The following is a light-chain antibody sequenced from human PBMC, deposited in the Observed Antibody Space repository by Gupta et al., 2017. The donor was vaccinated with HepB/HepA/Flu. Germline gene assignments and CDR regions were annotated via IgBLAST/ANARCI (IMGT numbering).Light chain of an antibody. J-gene: IGKJ4*01. CDR2: DAS. CDR3: QQRSNWPPIFT. Sequence: EIVLTQSPATLSLSPVERATLSCWASQSVSSYLAWYQQKPGQAPRLLIYDASNRATGIPARFSGSGSGTDFTLTISSLEPEDFAVYYCQQRSNWPPIFTFGGGTKVEIK. CDR1: QSVSSY. V-gene: IGKV3-11*01.